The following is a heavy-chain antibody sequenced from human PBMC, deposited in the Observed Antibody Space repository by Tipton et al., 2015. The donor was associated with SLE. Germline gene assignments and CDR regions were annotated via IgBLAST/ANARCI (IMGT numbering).Heavy chain of an antibody. V-gene: IGHV4-4*09. CDR2: IFTSGST. J-gene: IGHJ4*02. Sequence: TLSLTCDVSRGSMSSHYWSWIRQPPGKGLEWIGNIFTSGSTNYNPSLKSRVTMSIDTSKNQFSLRLSSVTAADTAMYYCARHQHGTTYDYWGQGTLVTVSS. CDR3: ARHQHGTTYDY. CDR1: RGSMSSHY. D-gene: IGHD1-1*01.